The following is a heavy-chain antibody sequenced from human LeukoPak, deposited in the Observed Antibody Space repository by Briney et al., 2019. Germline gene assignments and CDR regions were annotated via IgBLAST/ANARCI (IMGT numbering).Heavy chain of an antibody. CDR1: GYTFTSYG. CDR3: ASVGVVVVTAYPYAFDI. J-gene: IGHJ3*02. V-gene: IGHV1-18*01. D-gene: IGHD2-21*02. CDR2: ISAYNGNT. Sequence: ASVKVSCKASGYTFTSYGISWVRQAPGQGLEWMGWISAYNGNTNYAQKLQGRVTMTRDTSISTAYMELSRLRSDDTAVYYCASVGVVVVTAYPYAFDIWGQGTMVTVSS.